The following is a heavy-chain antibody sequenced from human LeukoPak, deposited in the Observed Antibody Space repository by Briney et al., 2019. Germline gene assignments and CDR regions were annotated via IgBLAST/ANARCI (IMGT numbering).Heavy chain of an antibody. Sequence: ASVKVSCKASGGTFSSYAISWVRQAPGQGLEWMGGIIPIFGTANYAQKFQGRVTITADESTSTAYMELSSLRSEDTAMYYCARDLTIFGVVTGGGFDPWGQGTLVTVSS. D-gene: IGHD3-3*01. CDR2: IIPIFGTA. J-gene: IGHJ5*02. CDR3: ARDLTIFGVVTGGGFDP. CDR1: GGTFSSYA. V-gene: IGHV1-69*13.